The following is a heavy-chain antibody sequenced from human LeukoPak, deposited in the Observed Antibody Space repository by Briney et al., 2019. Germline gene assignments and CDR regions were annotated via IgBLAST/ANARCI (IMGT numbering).Heavy chain of an antibody. CDR3: ARGLDYYDSSGYYDAFEI. J-gene: IGHJ3*02. V-gene: IGHV1-8*03. Sequence: GASVKVSCKASGYTFTSYDINWVRQAPGQGLGWMGWMNPNSGNTGYAQKFKGRVTITRNSSISTAYIELSSLRSEDTAVYYCARGLDYYDSSGYYDAFEIWGQGTMVTVSS. CDR1: GYTFTSYD. CDR2: MNPNSGNT. D-gene: IGHD3-22*01.